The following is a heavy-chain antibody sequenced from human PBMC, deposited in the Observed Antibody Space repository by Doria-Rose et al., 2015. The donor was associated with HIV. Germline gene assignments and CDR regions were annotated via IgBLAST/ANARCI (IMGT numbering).Heavy chain of an antibody. CDR2: SFSDDER. Sequence: QITLKESGPVLVKPTETLTLTCTVSGVSLSSPGMGVSWIRQPPGKALEWLANSFSDDERSYKTSLKSRLTISRRTSKSQVVLTMTDMDPVDTATYYCARIKSSRWYRKYYFDFWGQGTLVIVSA. CDR3: ARIKSSRWYRKYYFDF. V-gene: IGHV2-26*01. D-gene: IGHD6-13*01. CDR1: GVSLSSPGMG. J-gene: IGHJ4*02.